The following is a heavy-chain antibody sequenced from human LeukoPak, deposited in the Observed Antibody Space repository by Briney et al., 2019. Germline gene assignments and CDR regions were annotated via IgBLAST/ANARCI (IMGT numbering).Heavy chain of an antibody. V-gene: IGHV3-33*01. CDR3: AREEAAAGSFDY. D-gene: IGHD6-13*01. CDR1: GFTFSSYG. J-gene: IGHJ4*02. CDR2: MRYDGSNK. Sequence: PGRSLRLSCAASGFTFSSYGMHWVRQAPGKGLEWVAVMRYDGSNKYYADSVKGRFTISRDNSKSTLYLQMNSLRAEDTAVYYCAREEAAAGSFDYWGQGTLVTVSS.